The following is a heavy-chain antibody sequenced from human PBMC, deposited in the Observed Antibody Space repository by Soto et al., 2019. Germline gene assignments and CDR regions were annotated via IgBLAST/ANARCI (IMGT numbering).Heavy chain of an antibody. CDR1: GGSISSYY. Sequence: LSLTCTVSGGSISSYYWSWIRQPPGKGLEWIGYIYYSGSTNYNPSLKSRVTISVDTSKNQFSLKLSSVTAADTAVYYCARASSGVPVGYYYYGMDVWGQGTTVTVSS. J-gene: IGHJ6*02. V-gene: IGHV4-59*01. CDR3: ARASSGVPVGYYYYGMDV. D-gene: IGHD3-10*01. CDR2: IYYSGST.